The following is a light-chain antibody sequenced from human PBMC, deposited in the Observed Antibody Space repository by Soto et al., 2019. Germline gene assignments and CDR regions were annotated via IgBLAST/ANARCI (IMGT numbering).Light chain of an antibody. CDR2: EDT. J-gene: IGLJ1*01. CDR1: SSDVGSYDL. V-gene: IGLV2-23*01. Sequence: QSVLTQPASVSGSPGQSITISCTGTSSDVGSYDLVSWYQQHPGKAPKLMIYEDTKRPSGVSNRFSGSKSGNTASLTISGLQAEDEADYYCCSYAGYSTPYVFGTGTKVTVL. CDR3: CSYAGYSTPYV.